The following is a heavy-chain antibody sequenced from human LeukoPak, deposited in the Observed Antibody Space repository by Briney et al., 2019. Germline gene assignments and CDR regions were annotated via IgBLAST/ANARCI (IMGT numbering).Heavy chain of an antibody. J-gene: IGHJ4*02. D-gene: IGHD1-26*01. V-gene: IGHV1-18*01. Sequence: ASVKVSCKASGHTFTNYGVTWVRQAPGQGLEWMGWVNADKDNTNYAQKFQDRVTISIGTSTTTAFMELRSLRSDDTAVYYCAKNRGGTWWDLVDYWGQGTLVTVSS. CDR3: AKNRGGTWWDLVDY. CDR2: VNADKDNT. CDR1: GHTFTNYG.